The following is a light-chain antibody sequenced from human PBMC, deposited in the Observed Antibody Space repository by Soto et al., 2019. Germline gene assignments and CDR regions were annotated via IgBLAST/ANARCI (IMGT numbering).Light chain of an antibody. CDR1: QSVSSSY. CDR2: GAS. V-gene: IGKV3-20*01. CDR3: QPYSSSPWT. J-gene: IGKJ1*01. Sequence: EIVLTQSPGTLSLSPGERATLSCRASQSVSSSYLAWYQQNPGQAPRLLIYGASTRATGIPDKFSGSGSGTDFTLTISRLEPEDFAVYYCQPYSSSPWTFGQGTKVEI.